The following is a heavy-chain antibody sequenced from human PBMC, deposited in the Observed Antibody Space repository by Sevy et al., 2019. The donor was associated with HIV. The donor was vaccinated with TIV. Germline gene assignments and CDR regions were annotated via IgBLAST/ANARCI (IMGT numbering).Heavy chain of an antibody. CDR3: LKDQENNYYYGSGTYFDP. V-gene: IGHV3-64D*06. D-gene: IGHD3-10*01. Sequence: GGSLRLSCSASGFTFSSYALYWVRQAPGKKMEYVLVISTNGNSAYYADSVKGRFTISRDNSKNTLYLQMRSLRPEDTAMYYWLKDQENNYYYGSGTYFDPWGQGTLVTVSS. J-gene: IGHJ5*02. CDR2: ISTNGNSA. CDR1: GFTFSSYA.